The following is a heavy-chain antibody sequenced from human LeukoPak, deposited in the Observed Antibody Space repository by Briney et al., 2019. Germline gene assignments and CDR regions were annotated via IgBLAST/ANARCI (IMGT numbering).Heavy chain of an antibody. D-gene: IGHD3-9*01. CDR1: GFTFSTYS. Sequence: GGSLRLSCEASGFTFSTYSMSWVRQAPGKGLEWVAIIKKDGSKTYFVDSVKGRFTISRDNSKNTLYLQMNNPRVEDTAIYYCARVHDTTGYYHCFYSWGQGTLVTVSS. CDR2: IKKDGSKT. CDR3: ARVHDTTGYYHCFYS. J-gene: IGHJ4*02. V-gene: IGHV3-7*01.